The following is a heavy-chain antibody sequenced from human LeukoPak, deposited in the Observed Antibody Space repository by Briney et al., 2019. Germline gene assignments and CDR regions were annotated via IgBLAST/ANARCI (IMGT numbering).Heavy chain of an antibody. CDR3: ARVRVTEVRGGGGLDV. CDR1: GFTFTSYW. J-gene: IGHJ6*02. V-gene: IGHV3-7*01. CDR2: IKQDGREK. Sequence: GGSLRLSCEASGFTFTSYWMTWVRQAPGKGLEWVTNIKQDGREKYYVDSVKGRFTISRDNAKNSLYLQMNSLRAEDTAVYYCARVRVTEVRGGGGLDVWGQGTTVTVSS. D-gene: IGHD3-10*01.